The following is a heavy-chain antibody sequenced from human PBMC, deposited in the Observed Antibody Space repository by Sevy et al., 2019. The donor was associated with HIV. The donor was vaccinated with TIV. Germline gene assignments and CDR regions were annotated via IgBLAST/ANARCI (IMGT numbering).Heavy chain of an antibody. V-gene: IGHV5-51*01. D-gene: IGHD6-13*01. CDR3: ARATAGTAPHFSYYTLDV. CDR1: GYIFSDYW. CDR2: IYPGDSDT. J-gene: IGHJ6*02. Sequence: GESLKISCKGSGYIFSDYWIGWVRQMPGKGLEWMGIIYPGDSDTRYSPSSQGQVTISADKSISTAYLQGSSLKASDTAMYYCARATAGTAPHFSYYTLDVWGQGTTVTVSS.